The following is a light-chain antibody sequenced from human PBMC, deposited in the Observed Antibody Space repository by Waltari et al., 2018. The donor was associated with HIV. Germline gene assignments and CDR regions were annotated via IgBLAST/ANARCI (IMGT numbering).Light chain of an antibody. Sequence: EILMTQSPATLSVSPGERAPLPCRTSQSINNTLAWSQQKPGQAPRLLIYGASTGATGIPARFSGSGSWTEFTLTISSLQSEDFAVYYCQQYNNWSGITFGPGTKVDIK. CDR2: GAS. CDR3: QQYNNWSGIT. CDR1: QSINNT. J-gene: IGKJ3*01. V-gene: IGKV3-15*01.